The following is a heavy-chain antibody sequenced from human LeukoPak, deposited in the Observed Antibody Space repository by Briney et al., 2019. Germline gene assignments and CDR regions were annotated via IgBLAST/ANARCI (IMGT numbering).Heavy chain of an antibody. Sequence: GGSLRLSCAASGFTFSTYGMHWLRQAPGTGPESVSLIRHHGSETYHAESVKGRCTIPRDNSKNTFYLQMKSLRAEDTAVYYCAKANRDHLSHYYGVDVWGQGTTVVVSS. J-gene: IGHJ6*02. CDR3: AKANRDHLSHYYGVDV. V-gene: IGHV3-30*02. CDR1: GFTFSTYG. D-gene: IGHD3-10*01. CDR2: IRHHGSET.